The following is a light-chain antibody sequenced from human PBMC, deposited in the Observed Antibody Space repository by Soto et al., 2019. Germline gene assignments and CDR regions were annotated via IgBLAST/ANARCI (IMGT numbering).Light chain of an antibody. V-gene: IGLV1-40*01. J-gene: IGLJ2*01. Sequence: QSVLTQPPSVSGAPGQRVTISCTGSSSNIGAGYDVHWYQQLPGTAPKLLIYGNSNRPSGVPDRFSGSKSGTSASLAITGLQDEDEADYYCQSYDTSLSGPDVVFGGGTKLTVL. CDR2: GNS. CDR1: SSNIGAGYD. CDR3: QSYDTSLSGPDVV.